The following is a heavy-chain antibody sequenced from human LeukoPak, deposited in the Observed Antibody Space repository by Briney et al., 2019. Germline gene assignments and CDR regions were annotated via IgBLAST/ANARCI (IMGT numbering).Heavy chain of an antibody. D-gene: IGHD3-16*01. CDR2: TSYSGST. CDR1: GGSISNYY. V-gene: IGHV4-59*01. Sequence: SETLSLTCTASGGSISNYYWSWIRQPPGKGLEWIGYTSYSGSTNYNPSLKSRVTISVDTSKNQFSLKLSSVTAADTAVYYCARVGRGDYTWGSYSFDYWGQGTLVTVSS. CDR3: ARVGRGDYTWGSYSFDY. J-gene: IGHJ4*02.